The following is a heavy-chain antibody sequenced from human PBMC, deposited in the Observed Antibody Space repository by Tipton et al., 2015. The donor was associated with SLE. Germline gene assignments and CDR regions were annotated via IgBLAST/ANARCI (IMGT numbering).Heavy chain of an antibody. V-gene: IGHV3-23*01. Sequence: SLRLSCAASGFTFDDYAMHWVRQAPGKGLEWVSGISGSGGSTYYADSVKGRFTISRDNSKNTLYLQMNSLRAEDTAVYYCARVGGSGSYFYFDYWGQGTLVTVSS. D-gene: IGHD3-10*01. J-gene: IGHJ4*02. CDR3: ARVGGSGSYFYFDY. CDR1: GFTFDDYA. CDR2: ISGSGGST.